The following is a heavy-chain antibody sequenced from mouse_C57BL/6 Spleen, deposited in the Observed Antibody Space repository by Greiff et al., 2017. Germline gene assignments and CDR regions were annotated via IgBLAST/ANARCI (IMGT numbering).Heavy chain of an antibody. CDR3: ASKLYYYGSSYHYFDY. Sequence: VKLMESGPELVKPGASVKISCKASGYAFSSSWMNWVKQRPGKGLEWIGRFYLGDGDTNYNGKFKGKATLTADKSSSTASMQLSSLTSEDSAVYFCASKLYYYGSSYHYFDYWGQGTTLTVSS. V-gene: IGHV1-82*01. CDR2: FYLGDGDT. CDR1: GYAFSSSW. J-gene: IGHJ2*01. D-gene: IGHD1-1*01.